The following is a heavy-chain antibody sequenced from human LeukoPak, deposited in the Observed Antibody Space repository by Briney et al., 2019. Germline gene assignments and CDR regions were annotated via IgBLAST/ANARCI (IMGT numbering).Heavy chain of an antibody. D-gene: IGHD3-22*01. CDR2: IYYTGST. V-gene: IGHV4-59*01. CDR3: ARVAPSQWLLLPNYFDY. CDR1: GGSIRSYY. Sequence: SETLSLTCTVSGGSIRSYYWSWIRQPPGKGLEWIGYIYYTGSTKYNSSLKSRVTISVDTFKNQFSLKLSSVTAADTAVYYCARVAPSQWLLLPNYFDYWGQETLVTVSS. J-gene: IGHJ4*02.